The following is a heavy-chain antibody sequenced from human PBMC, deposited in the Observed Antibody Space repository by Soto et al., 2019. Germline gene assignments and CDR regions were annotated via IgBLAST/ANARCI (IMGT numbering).Heavy chain of an antibody. Sequence: GGSLRLSCAASGFTFSSYGMHWVRQAPGKGLEWVAVIWYDGSNKYYADSVKGRFTISRDNSKNTLYLQMNSLRAEDTAVYYCARGAFNTRDANYYDSSGYYY. V-gene: IGHV3-33*01. CDR2: IWYDGSNK. CDR1: GFTFSSYG. J-gene: IGHJ6*01. D-gene: IGHD3-22*01. CDR3: ARGAFNTRDANYYDSSGYYY.